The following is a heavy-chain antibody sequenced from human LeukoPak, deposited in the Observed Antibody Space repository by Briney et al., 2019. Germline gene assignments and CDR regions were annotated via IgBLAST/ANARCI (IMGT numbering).Heavy chain of an antibody. J-gene: IGHJ1*01. V-gene: IGHV4-59*08. CDR1: GGSISSYY. Sequence: PSETLSLTCTVSGGSISSYYWSWIRQPPGKGLEWIGYIYYSGSTNYNPSLKSRVTISVDTSKNQSSLKLSSVTAADTAVYYCARHGPIAGEFQHWGQGTLVTVSS. CDR2: IYYSGST. CDR3: ARHGPIAGEFQH. D-gene: IGHD3-16*01.